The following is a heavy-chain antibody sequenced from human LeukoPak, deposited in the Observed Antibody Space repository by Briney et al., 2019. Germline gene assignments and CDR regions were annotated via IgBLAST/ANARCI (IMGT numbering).Heavy chain of an antibody. V-gene: IGHV4-61*02. CDR1: GGSISSGSYY. CDR3: ARDLYYYDSSVGY. J-gene: IGHJ4*02. D-gene: IGHD3-22*01. Sequence: PSETPSLTCTVSGGSISSGSYYWSWIRQPAGKGLEWIGRIYTSGSTNYNPSLKSRVTISVDTSKNQFSLKLSSVTAADTAVYYCARDLYYYDSSVGYWGQGTLVTVSS. CDR2: IYTSGST.